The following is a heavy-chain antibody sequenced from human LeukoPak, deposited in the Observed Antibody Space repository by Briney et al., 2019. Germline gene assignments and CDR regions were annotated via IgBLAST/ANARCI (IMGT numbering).Heavy chain of an antibody. CDR2: ISGNGGGT. CDR1: AFSVSNNY. CDR3: AKSFGYRRSWFDN. V-gene: IGHV3-23*01. D-gene: IGHD6-13*01. J-gene: IGHJ4*02. Sequence: GGSLRLSCTASAFSVSNNYMSWVRQAPGKGLEWVSGISGNGGGTYYADSVKGRFTISRDNSKNTLYLQMNSLRVGDTAVYYCAKSFGYRRSWFDNWGQGTLVTVSS.